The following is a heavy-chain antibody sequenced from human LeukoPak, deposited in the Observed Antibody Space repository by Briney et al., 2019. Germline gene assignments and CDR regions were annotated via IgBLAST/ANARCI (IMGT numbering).Heavy chain of an antibody. CDR2: IYHSGST. CDR1: GGSISSSNW. CDR3: ARDYQGGYGDKTVDY. Sequence: PSETLSLTCAVSGGSISSSNWWSWVRQPPGKGLEWIGEIYHSGSTNYNPSLKSRVTISVDTSKNQFSLKLSSVTAADTAVYYCARDYQGGYGDKTVDYWGQGTLVTVSS. V-gene: IGHV4-4*02. D-gene: IGHD5-18*01. J-gene: IGHJ4*02.